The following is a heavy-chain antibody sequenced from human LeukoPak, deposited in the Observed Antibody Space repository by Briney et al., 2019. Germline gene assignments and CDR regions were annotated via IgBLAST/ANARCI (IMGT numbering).Heavy chain of an antibody. CDR2: ISGSGGST. CDR3: AKVGGPEQWLVPGYFQH. Sequence: PGGSLRLSCAASGFTFSSYAMSWVRQAPGKGLEWVSAISGSGGSTYYADSVKGRFTISRDNSKNTLYPQMNSLRAEDTAVYYCAKVGGPEQWLVPGYFQHWGQGTLVTVSS. V-gene: IGHV3-23*01. D-gene: IGHD6-19*01. J-gene: IGHJ1*01. CDR1: GFTFSSYA.